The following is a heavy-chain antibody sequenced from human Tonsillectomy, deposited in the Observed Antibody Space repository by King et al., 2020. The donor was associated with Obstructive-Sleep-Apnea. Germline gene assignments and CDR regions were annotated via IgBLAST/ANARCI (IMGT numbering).Heavy chain of an antibody. V-gene: IGHV3-33*01. CDR3: ARAGISGIDY. J-gene: IGHJ4*02. Sequence: QLVQSGGGVVQPGGSLRLSCAASGFTFSTYGLHWVRQAPGKGLEWVAFIWSDGSNTHYADSVKGRFTISRDTSKKTLYLQISSLRAEDTALYYCARAGISGIDYWGQGVLVTVSS. D-gene: IGHD1-14*01. CDR1: GFTFSTYG. CDR2: IWSDGSNT.